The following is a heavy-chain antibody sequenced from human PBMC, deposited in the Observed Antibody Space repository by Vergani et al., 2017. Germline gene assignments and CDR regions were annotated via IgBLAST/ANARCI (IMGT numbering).Heavy chain of an antibody. D-gene: IGHD1-26*01. CDR2: INHSGST. J-gene: IGHJ4*02. CDR3: ARSSGSYRN. CDR1: GGSISSSSYY. V-gene: IGHV4-39*07. Sequence: QLQLQESGPGLVKPSETLSLTCTVSGGSISSSSYYWGWIRQPPGKGLEWIGEINHSGSTNYNPSLKSRVTISVDTSKNQFSLKLSSVTAADTAVYYCARSSGSYRNWGQGTLVTVSS.